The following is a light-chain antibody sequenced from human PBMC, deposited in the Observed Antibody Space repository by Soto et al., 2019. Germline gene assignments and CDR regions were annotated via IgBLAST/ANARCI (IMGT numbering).Light chain of an antibody. J-gene: IGKJ1*01. CDR2: DAS. CDR3: QQYNGYSGT. CDR1: QSISTW. V-gene: IGKV1-5*01. Sequence: IQMTQSPSTLSSSVGDRVTITCRASQSISTWLAWYQQKPGKAPKLLIYDASSLDSGVPSRFSGSGSGTEFTLTISSLQPDDFATYYCQQYNGYSGTFGQGTKVEIK.